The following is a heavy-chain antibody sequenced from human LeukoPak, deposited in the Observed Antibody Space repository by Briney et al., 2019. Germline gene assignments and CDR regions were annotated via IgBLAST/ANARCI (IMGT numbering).Heavy chain of an antibody. V-gene: IGHV3-21*01. CDR2: ISSSSTYI. CDR3: ARDMIAAAGTFDY. CDR1: GFTLSSYS. D-gene: IGHD6-13*01. J-gene: IGHJ4*02. Sequence: PGGSLRLSCAASGFTLSSYSMNWVRQAPGKGLEWVSSISSSSTYIYYADSVKGRFTISRDNAKNSLYLQMNSLRAEDTAVYYCARDMIAAAGTFDYWGQGTLVTVSS.